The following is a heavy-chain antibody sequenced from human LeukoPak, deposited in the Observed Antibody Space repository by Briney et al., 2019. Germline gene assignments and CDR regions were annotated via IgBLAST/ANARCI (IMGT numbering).Heavy chain of an antibody. J-gene: IGHJ6*02. Sequence: GRSLRLSCAASGFTFDSYAMHWVRQAPGKGLEWVAVIWYDGSNKYYADSVKGRFTISRDNSKNTLYLQMNSLRAEDTAVYYSARYVDTAMVTDYYGMDVWGQGTTVTVSS. CDR2: IWYDGSNK. V-gene: IGHV3-33*08. D-gene: IGHD5-18*01. CDR1: GFTFDSYA. CDR3: ARYVDTAMVTDYYGMDV.